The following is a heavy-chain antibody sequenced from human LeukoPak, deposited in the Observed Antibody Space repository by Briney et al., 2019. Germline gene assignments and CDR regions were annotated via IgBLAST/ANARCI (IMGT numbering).Heavy chain of an antibody. V-gene: IGHV3-33*01. CDR3: ARAYDSSGYYPYYFDY. D-gene: IGHD3-22*01. CDR1: GFTFSSYG. J-gene: IGHJ4*02. CDR2: IWYDGSNK. Sequence: RSLRLSCAASGFTFSSYGMHWVRQAPGKRLEWVAVIWYDGSNKYYADSVKGRFTISRDNSKNTLYLQMNSLRAEDTAVYYCARAYDSSGYYPYYFDYWGQGTLVTVSS.